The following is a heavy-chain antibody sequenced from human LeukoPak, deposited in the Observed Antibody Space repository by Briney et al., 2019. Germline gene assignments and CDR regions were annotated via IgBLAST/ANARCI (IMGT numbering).Heavy chain of an antibody. D-gene: IGHD3-22*01. Sequence: GGSLRLPCAASGFTFSSYAMNWVRQAPGKGLEWVSYITNSGNSKSYADSVKGRFTISRDNTKNSLYLQMNGLRAEDTAVYYCAKTGSSGFLPFASWGQGILVTVPS. CDR1: GFTFSSYA. CDR3: AKTGSSGFLPFAS. CDR2: ITNSGNSK. J-gene: IGHJ4*02. V-gene: IGHV3-48*01.